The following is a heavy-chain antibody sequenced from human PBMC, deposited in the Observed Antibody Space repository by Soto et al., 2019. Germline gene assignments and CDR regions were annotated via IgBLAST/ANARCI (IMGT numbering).Heavy chain of an antibody. J-gene: IGHJ6*02. D-gene: IGHD2-21*02. V-gene: IGHV2-5*02. CDR1: GFSLSTIGVG. CDR2: MYWDDDK. Sequence: QITLKESGPTLVKPTQTLTLTCTFSGFSLSTIGVGVGWIRQPPGKALEWLALMYWDDDKRYSPSLKSSLTVTSDTSKNHVVLNITNMDPVNTATYYCVQSRCGGDCLQSYSSHSYYGLDVWGQGTTVTVSS. CDR3: VQSRCGGDCLQSYSSHSYYGLDV.